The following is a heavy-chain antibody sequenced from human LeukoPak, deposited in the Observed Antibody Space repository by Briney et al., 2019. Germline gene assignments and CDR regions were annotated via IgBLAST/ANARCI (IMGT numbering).Heavy chain of an antibody. Sequence: PGGSLRLSCAASGFTFSSSAMTWVRQTPGKGLEWVSTFTGGGGSTYYADSVKGRFTISTDNSKNTLYLQMNSLRVEDTAIYYCAKSPRNQLLCCFDYWGQGTLVTVSS. J-gene: IGHJ4*02. V-gene: IGHV3-23*01. CDR1: GFTFSSSA. CDR3: AKSPRNQLLCCFDY. D-gene: IGHD1-14*01. CDR2: FTGGGGST.